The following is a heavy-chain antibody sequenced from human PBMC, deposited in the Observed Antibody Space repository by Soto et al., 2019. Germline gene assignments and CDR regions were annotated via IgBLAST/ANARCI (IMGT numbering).Heavy chain of an antibody. V-gene: IGHV1-69*13. J-gene: IGHJ6*02. CDR1: GGTFSSYA. Sequence: SVKVSCKASGGTFSSYAISWVRQAPGQGLEWMGGIIPIFGTANYAQKFQGRVTITADESTSTAYMELSSLRSGDTAVYYCASGRNYGGDYYYYGMDVWGQGTTVTVYS. CDR2: IIPIFGTA. CDR3: ASGRNYGGDYYYYGMDV. D-gene: IGHD4-4*01.